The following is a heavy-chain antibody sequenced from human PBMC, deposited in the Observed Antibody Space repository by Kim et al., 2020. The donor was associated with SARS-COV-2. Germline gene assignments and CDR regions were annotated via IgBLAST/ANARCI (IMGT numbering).Heavy chain of an antibody. CDR3: VRDQENDRHDWRFDP. D-gene: IGHD1-1*01. CDR2: ISDDGKRI. J-gene: IGHJ5*02. Sequence: GGSLRLSCAASGFTFYKYWMHWVRQAPGKGLEWVSRISDDGKRISYADSVRGRFTVSRDNAKNTLFLDLNGLRAEDTAMYYCVRDQENDRHDWRFDPWGQGTLVTVSS. CDR1: GFTFYKYW. V-gene: IGHV3-74*01.